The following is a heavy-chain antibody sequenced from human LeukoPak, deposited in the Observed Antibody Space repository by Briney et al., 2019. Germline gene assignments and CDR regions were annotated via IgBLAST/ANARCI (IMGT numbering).Heavy chain of an antibody. V-gene: IGHV3-21*01. CDR2: ISSSSSDI. CDR3: TRAPEIDY. CDR1: GFTFSTYN. J-gene: IGHJ4*02. Sequence: GGSLRLSCAASGFTFSTYNMNWVRQAPGKGLEWVSVISSSSSDIYYADSVKGRFTISRDNAKNSLYLQMNSLRAEDTAVYYCTRAPEIDYWGQGTLVTVSS.